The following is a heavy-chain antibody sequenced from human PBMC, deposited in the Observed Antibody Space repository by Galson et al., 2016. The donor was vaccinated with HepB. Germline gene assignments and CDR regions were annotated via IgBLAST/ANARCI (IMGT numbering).Heavy chain of an antibody. CDR2: ISYDGSKK. D-gene: IGHD1-26*01. CDR1: GFILSTYP. J-gene: IGHJ2*01. CDR3: ARGSGSYLGWVFDL. V-gene: IGHV3-30-3*01. Sequence: CAASGFILSTYPIHWVRQAPDKGLEWVAVISYDGSKKYYVDSLKGRFTISRDNSRSTVYLQMNSLRADDTAVYYCARGSGSYLGWVFDLWGRGALVTVDS.